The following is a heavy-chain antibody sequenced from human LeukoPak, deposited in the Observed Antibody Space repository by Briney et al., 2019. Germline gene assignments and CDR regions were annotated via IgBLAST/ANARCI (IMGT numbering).Heavy chain of an antibody. Sequence: SETLSLTCTVSGGSTSSYYWSWIRQPPGKGLEWIGYIYYSGSTNYNPSLKSRVTISVDTSKNQFSLKLSSVTAADTAVYYCARGGYDYSNPFDYWGQGTLVTVSS. CDR3: ARGGYDYSNPFDY. V-gene: IGHV4-59*01. CDR2: IYYSGST. J-gene: IGHJ4*02. CDR1: GGSTSSYY. D-gene: IGHD4-11*01.